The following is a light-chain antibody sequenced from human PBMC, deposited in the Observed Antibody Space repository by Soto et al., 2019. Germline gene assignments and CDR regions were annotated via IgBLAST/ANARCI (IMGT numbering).Light chain of an antibody. J-gene: IGLJ2*01. CDR1: SSDVRGYNY. Sequence: QSALTQPASVSGSPGQSITISCTGTSSDVRGYNYVSWYQQHPGKAPKLMIDDVSNRPSGVSNRFSGSKSGNTASLTISGLPAEDEADYYCSSYTSSSTYVVFGGGTKLTVL. V-gene: IGLV2-14*01. CDR3: SSYTSSSTYVV. CDR2: DVS.